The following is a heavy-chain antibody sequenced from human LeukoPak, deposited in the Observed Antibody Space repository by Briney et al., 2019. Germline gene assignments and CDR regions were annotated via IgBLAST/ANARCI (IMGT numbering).Heavy chain of an antibody. Sequence: SETLSLTCAVYGGSFSGYYWSWIRQPPGKGLEWIGEINHSGSTNYSPSLKSRVTISVDTSKNQFSLKLSSATAADTAVYYCAKLAGCSSSSCYSFDYWGQGTLVTVSS. J-gene: IGHJ4*02. CDR3: AKLAGCSSSSCYSFDY. CDR2: INHSGST. CDR1: GGSFSGYY. V-gene: IGHV4-34*01. D-gene: IGHD2-2*01.